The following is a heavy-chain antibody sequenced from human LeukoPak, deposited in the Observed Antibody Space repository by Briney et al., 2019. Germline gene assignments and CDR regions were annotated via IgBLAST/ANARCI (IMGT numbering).Heavy chain of an antibody. D-gene: IGHD4/OR15-4a*01. V-gene: IGHV3-66*01. CDR2: IYSGGST. J-gene: IGHJ4*02. CDR3: ARDLKYGGYFGY. Sequence: GGSLRLSCAASGFTVSSNYMSWVRQAPGKGLEWVSVIYSGGSTYYAASVKGRFTISRDNSKNTLYLQMNSLRAEDTAVYYCARDLKYGGYFGYWGQGTLVTVSS. CDR1: GFTVSSNY.